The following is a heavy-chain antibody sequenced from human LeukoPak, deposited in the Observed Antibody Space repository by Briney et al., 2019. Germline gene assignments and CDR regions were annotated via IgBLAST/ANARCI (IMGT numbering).Heavy chain of an antibody. Sequence: SETLSLTCAVYGGSFSGYYWSWIRQPPGKGLEWIGEINHSGSTNYNLSLKSRVTISVDTSKNQFSLKLSSVTAADTAVYYCARGRSYCSSTSCYLDYWGQGTLVTVSS. J-gene: IGHJ4*02. D-gene: IGHD2-2*01. CDR3: ARGRSYCSSTSCYLDY. V-gene: IGHV4-34*01. CDR1: GGSFSGYY. CDR2: INHSGST.